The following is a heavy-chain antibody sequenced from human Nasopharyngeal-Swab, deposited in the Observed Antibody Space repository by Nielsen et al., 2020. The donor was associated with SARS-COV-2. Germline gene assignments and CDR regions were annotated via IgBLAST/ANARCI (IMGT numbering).Heavy chain of an antibody. CDR3: ARVSILKVVVVGYYYYMDV. Sequence: VRQAPGKGLEWIGEIYHSGSTNYNPSLKSRVTISVDKSKNQFSLELSSVTAADTAVYYCARVSILKVVVVGYYYYMDVWGKGTTVTVSS. CDR2: IYHSGST. J-gene: IGHJ6*03. D-gene: IGHD2-15*01. V-gene: IGHV4-4*02.